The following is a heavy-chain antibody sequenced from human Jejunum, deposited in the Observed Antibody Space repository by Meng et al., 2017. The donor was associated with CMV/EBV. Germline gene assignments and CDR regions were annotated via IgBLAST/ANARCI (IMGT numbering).Heavy chain of an antibody. CDR3: ARDSMKGGGFDY. D-gene: IGHD3-16*01. CDR1: GYTLRVDA. V-gene: IGHV3-23*01. J-gene: IGHJ4*02. CDR2: VSGRGGRT. Sequence: ASGYTLRVDAMGGVRQATGKGLGWVAAVSGRGGRTYFTDSVKSRFTISRDDLENSLYLQMNSLKTEDTAVYYCARDSMKGGGFDYWGQGTLVTVSS.